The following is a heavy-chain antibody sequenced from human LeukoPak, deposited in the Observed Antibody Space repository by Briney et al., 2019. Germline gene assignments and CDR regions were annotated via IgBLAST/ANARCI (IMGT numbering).Heavy chain of an antibody. J-gene: IGHJ4*02. D-gene: IGHD6-19*01. CDR3: VKITSSSGGDY. Sequence: PGGSLRLSCSASGFTFSSYAMYWVRQAPGKGLEYVSGISSNGGSTYYADSVKGRFTISRDNSKNTLYLQMSSLRAEDTAVYYCVKITSSSGGDYSGQGTLVTVSS. CDR2: ISSNGGST. CDR1: GFTFSSYA. V-gene: IGHV3-64D*09.